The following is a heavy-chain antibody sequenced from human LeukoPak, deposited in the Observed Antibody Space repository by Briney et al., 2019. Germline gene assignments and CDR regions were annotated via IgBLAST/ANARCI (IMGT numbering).Heavy chain of an antibody. CDR2: IKQDGSDK. Sequence: GGSLRLSCVASGFTFSSYWMSWVRQAPGKGLEWVANIKQDGSDKYYVDSVKGRFTVSRDNAKNSLYLQMNSLRAEDTAVYYCASGQKLGFWGQGTLVTVSS. V-gene: IGHV3-7*01. CDR3: ASGQKLGF. J-gene: IGHJ4*02. CDR1: GFTFSSYW. D-gene: IGHD6-13*01.